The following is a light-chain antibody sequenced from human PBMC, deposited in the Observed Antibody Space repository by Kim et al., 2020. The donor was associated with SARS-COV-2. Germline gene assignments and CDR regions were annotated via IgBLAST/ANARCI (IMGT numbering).Light chain of an antibody. CDR1: QSVSTL. Sequence: DIVLTHTPATLSLSPGESATRSCRASQSVSTLLAWFQQKPGQAPRLHIYDSSKRATGIPARFSGSGSEADFTLTISSLEPEDFAIYYCKQRGKWSRMTLGPWKRLEIK. CDR3: KQRGKWSRMT. J-gene: IGKJ5*01. V-gene: IGKV3-11*01. CDR2: DSS.